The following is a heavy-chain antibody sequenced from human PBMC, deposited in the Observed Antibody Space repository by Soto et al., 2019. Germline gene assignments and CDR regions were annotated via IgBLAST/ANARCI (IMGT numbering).Heavy chain of an antibody. V-gene: IGHV4-59*01. J-gene: IGHJ4*02. Sequence: TSETLSLTCTVSGGSISSYYWSWIRQPPGKGLEWIGYIYYGGSTNYNPSLKSRVTISVDTSKNQLSLRLTSATAADTAVYYCARVQGFGSLDYWGQGTLVTVS. D-gene: IGHD3-10*01. CDR1: GGSISSYY. CDR3: ARVQGFGSLDY. CDR2: IYYGGST.